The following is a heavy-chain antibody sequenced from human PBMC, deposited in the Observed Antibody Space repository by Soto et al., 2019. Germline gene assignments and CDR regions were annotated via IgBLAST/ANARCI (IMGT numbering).Heavy chain of an antibody. Sequence: EVQLLESGGGLVQPGGSLRLSCAASEFTFSTYAMSWVRQAPGKGLEWVSSIGSGGSPTYYADSVKGRFTISRDNSKNTLYLQMNSLRAEDTAVYYCAKGALSTYSDWGQGTLVTVSS. CDR3: AKGALSTYSD. CDR1: EFTFSTYA. CDR2: IGSGGSPT. V-gene: IGHV3-23*01. D-gene: IGHD2-2*01. J-gene: IGHJ4*02.